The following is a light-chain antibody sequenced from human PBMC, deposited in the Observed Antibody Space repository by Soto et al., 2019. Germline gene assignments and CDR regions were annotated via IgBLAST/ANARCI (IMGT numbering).Light chain of an antibody. CDR3: SSYTSDSSYV. CDR1: SSDVGGYNY. V-gene: IGLV2-8*01. J-gene: IGLJ1*01. CDR2: EVS. Sequence: QSVLTQPPSASGSPGQSVTISCTGTSSDVGGYNYVSWYQQHPGKAPKLMIYEVSKRPSGVPDRFSASKSGNTASLFISGLQAEDEADYYCSSYTSDSSYVFGSGTKVTVL.